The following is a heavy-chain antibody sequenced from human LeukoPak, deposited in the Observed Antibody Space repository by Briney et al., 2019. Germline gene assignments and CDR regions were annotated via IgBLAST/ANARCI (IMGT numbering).Heavy chain of an antibody. Sequence: GGSLRLSCAASGFTFSSYWMHWVRQAPGKGLVWVSRINSDGSSTSYADSVKGRFTISRDNAKNTLYLQMNSLRAEDTAVYYCARVRVVSGWYLYYFDYWGQGTLATVSS. CDR1: GFTFSSYW. CDR2: INSDGSST. CDR3: ARVRVVSGWYLYYFDY. J-gene: IGHJ4*02. D-gene: IGHD6-19*01. V-gene: IGHV3-74*01.